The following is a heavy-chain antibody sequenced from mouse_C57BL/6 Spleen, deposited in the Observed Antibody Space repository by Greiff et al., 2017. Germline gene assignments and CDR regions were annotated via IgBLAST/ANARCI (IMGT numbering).Heavy chain of an antibody. Sequence: EVMLVESGGGLVQPGGSLKLSCAASGFTFSDYYMYWVRQTPEKRLEWVAYISNGGGSTNYPENVKGRFTISRDNAKNTLYLQMSRLKSEDTAMYYCARIPDGYYWYFDVWGTGTTVTVSS. CDR2: ISNGGGST. CDR1: GFTFSDYY. CDR3: ARIPDGYYWYFDV. D-gene: IGHD2-3*01. V-gene: IGHV5-12*01. J-gene: IGHJ1*03.